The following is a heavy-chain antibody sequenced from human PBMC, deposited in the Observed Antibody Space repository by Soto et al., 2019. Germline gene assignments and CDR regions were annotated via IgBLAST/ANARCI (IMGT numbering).Heavy chain of an antibody. V-gene: IGHV3-30*18. D-gene: IGHD5-18*01. J-gene: IGHJ4*02. CDR2: ISYDGSNK. CDR3: AKYSESYTAMDY. CDR1: GFTFSSYG. Sequence: GGSLRLSCAASGFTFSSYGMHWVRQAPGKGLEWVAVISYDGSNKYYADSVKGRFTISRDNSKNTLYLQMNSLRAEDTAVYYCAKYSESYTAMDYWGQGTLVTVSS.